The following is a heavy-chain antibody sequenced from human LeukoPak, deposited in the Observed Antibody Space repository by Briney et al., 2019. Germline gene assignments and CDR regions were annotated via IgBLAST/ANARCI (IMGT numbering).Heavy chain of an antibody. D-gene: IGHD3-16*01. V-gene: IGHV3-11*01. CDR3: AREQGGGYFDY. CDR1: GFTFNDYY. J-gene: IGHJ4*02. Sequence: GGSLRLSCAASGFTFNDYYMSWIRQAPGKGLEWVSYVTNSGLTKYYAASVRGRFTISRDNAKNSLYLQMNSLRAEDTAVYYCAREQGGGYFDYWGQGTLVTVSS. CDR2: VTNSGLTK.